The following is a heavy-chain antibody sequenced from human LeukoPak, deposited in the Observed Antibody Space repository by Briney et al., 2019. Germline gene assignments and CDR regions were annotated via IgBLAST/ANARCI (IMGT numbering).Heavy chain of an antibody. CDR3: AKAYDFWSGYHTNYFDY. D-gene: IGHD3-3*01. CDR2: INSDGSST. V-gene: IGHV3-74*01. J-gene: IGHJ4*02. CDR1: GFTFSSYW. Sequence: PGGSLRLSCAASGFTFSSYWMHWVRQAPGKGLVWVSRINSDGSSTSYADSVKGRFTISRDNAKNSLYLQMNSLRAEDTALYYCAKAYDFWSGYHTNYFDYWGQGTLVTVSS.